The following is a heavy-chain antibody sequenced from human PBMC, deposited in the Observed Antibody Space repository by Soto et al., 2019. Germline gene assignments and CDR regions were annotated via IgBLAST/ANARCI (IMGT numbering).Heavy chain of an antibody. Sequence: ASVKVSCKASGYTFTGYYLHWVRQAPGQGLEWMGYINPDSGRTRYAQKFQGTVTMTRDTSITTAYLELSSLKYDDSAIFYCALSFSQTNIDVWGQGTTVTVSS. CDR2: INPDSGRT. CDR3: ALSFSQTNIDV. CDR1: GYTFTGYY. J-gene: IGHJ6*01. V-gene: IGHV1-2*02.